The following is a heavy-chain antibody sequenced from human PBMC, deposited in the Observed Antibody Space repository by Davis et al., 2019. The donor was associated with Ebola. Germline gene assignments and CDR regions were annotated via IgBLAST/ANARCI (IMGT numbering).Heavy chain of an antibody. D-gene: IGHD2-8*01. CDR2: IRHIGGRT. CDR1: GFTFSSYA. J-gene: IGHJ4*02. CDR3: AKDLGLMVYALGY. V-gene: IGHV3-23*01. Sequence: GESLKISCAASGFTFSSYAMSWVRQAPGKGLEWVSTIRHIGGRTDYADSVKGRFTISRDNSKNTLYLQMNSLRAEDTAVYYCAKDLGLMVYALGYWGQGTLVTVSS.